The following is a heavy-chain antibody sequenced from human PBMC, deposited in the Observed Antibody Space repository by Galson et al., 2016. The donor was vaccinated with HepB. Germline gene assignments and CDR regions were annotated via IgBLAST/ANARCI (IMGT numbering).Heavy chain of an antibody. CDR1: VGSFSGYY. J-gene: IGHJ4*02. V-gene: IGHV4-34*01. Sequence: LSLTCAVHVGSFSGYYWNWIRQPAGKGPEWIGEINHSGSTNYNPSLKGRVTISVDMSKNQFSLRLNSVTAADTAVYYCAKKGRWHYAAPYYFDSWGQGTLVTVSS. CDR2: INHSGST. D-gene: IGHD1-7*01. CDR3: AKKGRWHYAAPYYFDS.